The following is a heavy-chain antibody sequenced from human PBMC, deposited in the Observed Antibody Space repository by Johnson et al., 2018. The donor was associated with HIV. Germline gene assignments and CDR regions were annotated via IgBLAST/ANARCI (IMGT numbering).Heavy chain of an antibody. J-gene: IGHJ3*01. CDR3: ARDLPGIYDAFDL. CDR2: ISSSGTTI. V-gene: IGHV3-48*04. D-gene: IGHD1-26*01. CDR1: GFTFRSYG. Sequence: VQLVESGGGVVQPGGSLRLSCAASGFTFRSYGMHWVRQAPGKGLEWVSCISSSGTTIYYADSVKGRFTISRDNAKNSLYLQMHSLRTEDTAYYYCARDLPGIYDAFDLWGQGTKVTISS.